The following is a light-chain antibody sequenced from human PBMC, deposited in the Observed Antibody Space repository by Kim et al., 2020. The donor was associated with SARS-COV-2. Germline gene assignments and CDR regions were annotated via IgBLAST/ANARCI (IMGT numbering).Light chain of an antibody. J-gene: IGKJ5*01. CDR2: DAS. CDR1: QSVSDY. CDR3: QQRNHWPLS. Sequence: EVLLTQSPATLSLSPGERATLSCRARQSVSDYLAWYQQRPGQAPRLLIYDASNRATGIPARFSGSGSGTDFTLTITSLEPEDFAVYYCQQRNHWPLSFGQGTRLEIK. V-gene: IGKV3-11*01.